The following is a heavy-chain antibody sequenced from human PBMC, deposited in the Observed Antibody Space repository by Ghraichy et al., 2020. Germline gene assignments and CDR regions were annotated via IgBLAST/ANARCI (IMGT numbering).Heavy chain of an antibody. CDR3: AKAMDPMGYGMDV. Sequence: GSLNISCAGSGFTFSSYAMTWVRQAPGKGLEWVSAISDSGVSAYYADSVKGRFTISRDNSKNTLYLQMNSLRAEDTAVYYCAKAMDPMGYGMDVWGQGTTVTVSS. J-gene: IGHJ6*02. D-gene: IGHD3-10*01. CDR1: GFTFSSYA. V-gene: IGHV3-23*01. CDR2: ISDSGVSA.